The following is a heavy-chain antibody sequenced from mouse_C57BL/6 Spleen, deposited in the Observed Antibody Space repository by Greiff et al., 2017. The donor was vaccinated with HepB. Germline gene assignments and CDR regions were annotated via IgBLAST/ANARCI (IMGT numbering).Heavy chain of an antibody. V-gene: IGHV6-6*01. CDR1: GFTFSDAW. CDR2: IRNKANNHAT. CDR3: TRYYGSPYAMDY. D-gene: IGHD1-1*01. Sequence: EVHLVESGGGLVQPGGSMKLSCAASGFTFSDAWMDWVRQSPEKGLEWVAEIRNKANNHATYYAESVKGRFTISRDDSKSSVYLQMNSLRAEDTGIYYCTRYYGSPYAMDYWGQGTSVTVSS. J-gene: IGHJ4*01.